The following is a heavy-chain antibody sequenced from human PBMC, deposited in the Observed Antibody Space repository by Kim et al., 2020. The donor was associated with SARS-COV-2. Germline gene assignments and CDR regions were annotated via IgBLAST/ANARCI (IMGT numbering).Heavy chain of an antibody. CDR1: GLIFSDYG. CDR3: TRDISSHYFDY. Sequence: GGSLRLSCAASGLIFSDYGMHWVRQAPGKGLEWVAVIWHDGSRKFYVDSVKGRFTISRDNSKNTLYLEMNSLRVEDTAVYYCTRDISSHYFDYWGQGTLV. CDR2: IWHDGSRK. V-gene: IGHV3-33*01. J-gene: IGHJ4*02.